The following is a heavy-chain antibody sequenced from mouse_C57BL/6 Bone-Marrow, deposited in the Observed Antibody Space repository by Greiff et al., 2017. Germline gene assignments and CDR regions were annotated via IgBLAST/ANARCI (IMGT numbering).Heavy chain of an antibody. V-gene: IGHV1-81*01. CDR1: GYTFTSYG. Sequence: QVQLQQSGAELARPGASVKLSCKASGYTFTSYGISWVKQRTGQGLEWIGEIYPRSGNTYYNEKFKGKTTLTADKSSSTAYMELRSLTSEDSAVYFCARSWILEAMDYWGQGTSVTVSS. J-gene: IGHJ4*01. CDR3: ARSWILEAMDY. CDR2: IYPRSGNT. D-gene: IGHD2-3*01.